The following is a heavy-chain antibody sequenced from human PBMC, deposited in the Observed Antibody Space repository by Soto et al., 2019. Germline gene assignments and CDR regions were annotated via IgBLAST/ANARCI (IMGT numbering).Heavy chain of an antibody. D-gene: IGHD4-17*01. J-gene: IGHJ4*02. Sequence: SETLSLTCTVSDGSISSYYWSWIRQPPGKGLEWIGYIYYSGSTNYNPSLKSRVTISVDTSKNQFSLKLSPVTAADTAVYYCARRGFYGDYFDYWGPGTLVTVSS. CDR2: IYYSGST. CDR3: ARRGFYGDYFDY. CDR1: DGSISSYY. V-gene: IGHV4-59*08.